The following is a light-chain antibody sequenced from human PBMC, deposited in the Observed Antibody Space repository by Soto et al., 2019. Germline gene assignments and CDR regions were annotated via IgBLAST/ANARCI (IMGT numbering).Light chain of an antibody. V-gene: IGLV2-8*01. J-gene: IGLJ2*01. Sequence: QSALTQPPSASGSPGQSVTISCTGTSSDVGGDNYFSWYQQHPGNAPKLMIYEVSKRPSGVPDRFSGSKSGNTASLTVSGLQAEDEADYSCSTYGGSTNLVFGAGTKLTVL. CDR2: EVS. CDR3: STYGGSTNLV. CDR1: SSDVGGDNY.